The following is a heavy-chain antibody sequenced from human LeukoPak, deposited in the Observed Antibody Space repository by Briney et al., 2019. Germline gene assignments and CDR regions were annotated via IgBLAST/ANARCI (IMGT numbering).Heavy chain of an antibody. V-gene: IGHV3-48*03. CDR1: GFTFSSYE. Sequence: GSLRLSCAASGFTFSSYEMNWVRQAPGKGLEWVSYISSSGSTIYYADSVKGRFTISRDNAKNSLYLQMNSLRAEDTAVYYCARDQLEGTHDYWGQGTLVTVSS. CDR3: ARDQLEGTHDY. J-gene: IGHJ4*02. D-gene: IGHD1-1*01. CDR2: ISSSGSTI.